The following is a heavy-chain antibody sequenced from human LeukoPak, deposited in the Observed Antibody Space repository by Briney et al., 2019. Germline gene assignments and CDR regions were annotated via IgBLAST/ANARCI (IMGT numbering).Heavy chain of an antibody. J-gene: IGHJ5*02. D-gene: IGHD3-16*02. CDR1: RFTFSNYG. Sequence: GGSLRLSCAASRFTFSNYGMHWVRQAPGQGLEWMGLINPSGSSTLYAQKFQGRVTMTRDMSTTTDYMELSSLRSEDTAVYYCARDNSVGDIAWWFDPWGQGTLVTVSS. CDR2: INPSGSST. V-gene: IGHV1-46*01. CDR3: ARDNSVGDIAWWFDP.